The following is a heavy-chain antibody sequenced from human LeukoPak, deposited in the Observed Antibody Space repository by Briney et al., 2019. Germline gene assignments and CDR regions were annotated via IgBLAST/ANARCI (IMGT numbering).Heavy chain of an antibody. CDR2: ISWNSGSI. J-gene: IGHJ4*02. CDR3: AKDQLQWLVPSFDY. Sequence: GGSLRLSCAASGFTFDDYAMHWVRQAPGKGLEWVSGISWNSGSIGYADSVKGRFTISRDNAKNSLYLQMNSLRAEGTALYYCAKDQLQWLVPSFDYWGQGTLVTVSS. CDR1: GFTFDDYA. V-gene: IGHV3-9*01. D-gene: IGHD6-19*01.